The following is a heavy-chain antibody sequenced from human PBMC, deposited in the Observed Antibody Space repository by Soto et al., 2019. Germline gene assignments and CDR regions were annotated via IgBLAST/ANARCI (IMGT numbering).Heavy chain of an antibody. CDR3: AGTTSLQWYYMDV. D-gene: IGHD1-7*01. CDR2: TYYRSRWYN. J-gene: IGHJ6*03. CDR1: GDSVSSNSAA. V-gene: IGHV6-1*01. Sequence: SQTLSLTCAISGDSVSSNSAAWNWIRQSPSRDLEWLGRTYYRSRWYNDYAVSVKSRITVSPDTSKNQFSLHLNSVTPEDTAVYYCAGTTSLQWYYMDVWDKGTTVTVSS.